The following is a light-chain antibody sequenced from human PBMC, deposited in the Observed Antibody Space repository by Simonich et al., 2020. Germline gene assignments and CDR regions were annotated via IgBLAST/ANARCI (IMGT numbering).Light chain of an antibody. J-gene: IGKJ1*01. CDR3: QQYNSYST. CDR2: SAS. CDR1: QGISSY. Sequence: DIQLTQSPSSLSASVGDRVTITCRVVQGISSYLNWYRQKPGKVPKLLIYSASNLQSGVPSRFSGSVSGTDFTLTISSLQPEDVANYYCQQYNSYSTFGQGTKVEIK. V-gene: IGKV1-27*01.